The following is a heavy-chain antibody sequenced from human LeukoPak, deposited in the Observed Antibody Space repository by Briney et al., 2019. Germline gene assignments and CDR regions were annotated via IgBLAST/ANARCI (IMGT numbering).Heavy chain of an antibody. D-gene: IGHD2-2*01. J-gene: IGHJ6*02. CDR1: GYSFTRNG. V-gene: IGHV1-18*01. CDR3: ARDPSVSYQLLHIYYYYGMDV. Sequence: GASVKVSCTASGYSFTRNGISWVRQAPGQGLEWMGWISAYNGNTNYAQKLQGRVTMTTDTSTSTAYMELRSLRSDDTAVYYCARDPSVSYQLLHIYYYYGMDVWGQGTTVTVSS. CDR2: ISAYNGNT.